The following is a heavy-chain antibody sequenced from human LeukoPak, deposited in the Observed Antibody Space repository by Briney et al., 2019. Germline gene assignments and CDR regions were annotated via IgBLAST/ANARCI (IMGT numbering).Heavy chain of an antibody. CDR2: ISGSGGST. D-gene: IGHD1-26*01. J-gene: IGHJ4*01. CDR3: AKGTWGLLQEVVY. Sequence: GGSLRLSCAASGSTFSSYAMSWVRQAPGKGLEWVSAISGSGGSTYYADSVKGRFTISRDNSKNTLYLQMNSLRAEDTAVYYCAKGTWGLLQEVVYWGHVTLVTVSS. V-gene: IGHV3-23*01. CDR1: GSTFSSYA.